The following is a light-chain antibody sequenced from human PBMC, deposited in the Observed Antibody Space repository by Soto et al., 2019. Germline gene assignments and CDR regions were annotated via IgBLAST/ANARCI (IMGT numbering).Light chain of an antibody. V-gene: IGKV1-39*01. CDR3: QQSYRTPRA. Sequence: DIPMTQSPSSLSASVGDRVTITCRARQSISSFLNWYQQKPGKAPKLLIYAASSLQSGVPSRFSGSGSGTDFTLTISSLQPEDFATYFCQQSYRTPRAFGPGTKVDIK. J-gene: IGKJ3*01. CDR2: AAS. CDR1: QSISSF.